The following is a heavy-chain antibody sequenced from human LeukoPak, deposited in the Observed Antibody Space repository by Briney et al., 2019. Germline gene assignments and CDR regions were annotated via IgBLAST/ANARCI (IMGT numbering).Heavy chain of an antibody. J-gene: IGHJ4*02. V-gene: IGHV3-33*06. CDR1: EFTFNSSG. Sequence: SGGSLRLSCAASEFTFNSSGMHWVRQAPGKGLEWVAVISYDGSNKYYADSVKGRFTISRDNSKNTLYLQMSSLRAEDTAVYYCAKPTRAGYDYFDPWGQGTLVTVSS. CDR2: ISYDGSNK. D-gene: IGHD5-12*01. CDR3: AKPTRAGYDYFDP.